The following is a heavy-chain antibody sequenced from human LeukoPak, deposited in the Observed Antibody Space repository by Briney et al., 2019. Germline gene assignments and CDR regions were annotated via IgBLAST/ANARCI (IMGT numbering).Heavy chain of an antibody. D-gene: IGHD3-22*01. J-gene: IGHJ5*02. CDR3: ARAPVEYYDSSGYYSQLLDP. CDR1: GGSISSSSYY. CDR2: IYYSGST. V-gene: IGHV4-39*07. Sequence: SSETLSLTCTVSGGSISSSSYYWGWIRQPPGKGLEWIGSIYYSGSTYYNPSLKSRVTISVDTSKNQFSLKLSSVTAADTAVYYCARAPVEYYDSSGYYSQLLDPWGQGTLVTVSS.